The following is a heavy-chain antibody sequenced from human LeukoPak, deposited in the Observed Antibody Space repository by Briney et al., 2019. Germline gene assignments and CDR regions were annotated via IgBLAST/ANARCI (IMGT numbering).Heavy chain of an antibody. Sequence: SVKVSCKASGYTFTGYYMHWVRQVPGQGLQWMGRIIPILGLTKYAQNFQGRVTLTADKSTRTAYMELSSLGSEDTAVYYCARDLEYSSGGGPLDYWGQGTLVTVSS. CDR2: IIPILGLT. CDR1: GYTFTGYY. CDR3: ARDLEYSSGGGPLDY. D-gene: IGHD6-19*01. V-gene: IGHV1-69*04. J-gene: IGHJ4*02.